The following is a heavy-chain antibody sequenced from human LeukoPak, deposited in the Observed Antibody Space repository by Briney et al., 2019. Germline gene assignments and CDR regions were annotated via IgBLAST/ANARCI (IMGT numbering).Heavy chain of an antibody. CDR3: AKGMTTGPRSVYHYMDV. Sequence: PGGSLRLSCGASGFTFSSYGMHWVRQAPGKGLEWVSLLWYDGSNEYYADSVKGRFTISRDNSKSTLYLQMNSLRAEDTAVYYCAKGMTTGPRSVYHYMDVWGKGTTVTVSS. V-gene: IGHV3-33*06. J-gene: IGHJ6*03. D-gene: IGHD4-17*01. CDR2: LWYDGSNE. CDR1: GFTFSSYG.